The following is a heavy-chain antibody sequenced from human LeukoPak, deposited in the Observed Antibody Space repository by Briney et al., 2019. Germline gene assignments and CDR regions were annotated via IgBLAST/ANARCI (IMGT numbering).Heavy chain of an antibody. CDR1: GFTFSSYA. CDR2: ISADGGST. Sequence: GGSLRLSCAASGFTFSSYAMSWDRQAPGKGLEWVSLISADGGSTFSADSVKGRFSISRDNSKNSLYLQMNSLRSEDTAMYYCAKESGKFDYWGQGTLVAVSS. V-gene: IGHV3-43*02. CDR3: AKESGKFDY. J-gene: IGHJ4*02.